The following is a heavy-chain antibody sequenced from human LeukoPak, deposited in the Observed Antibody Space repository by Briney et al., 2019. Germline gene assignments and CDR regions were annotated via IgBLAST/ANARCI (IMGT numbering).Heavy chain of an antibody. CDR3: AHLLDYGDNRLDF. Sequence: ASVKVSCKASGYTFTTYAIHWVRQAPGQRLGWMGWINAADNTKYSQKFQGRVTFTRDTSASTAYMELSSLRSEDTAIYYCAHLLDYGDNRLDFWGQGTLVTVSS. V-gene: IGHV1-3*01. D-gene: IGHD4-17*01. CDR1: GYTFTTYA. J-gene: IGHJ4*02. CDR2: INAADNT.